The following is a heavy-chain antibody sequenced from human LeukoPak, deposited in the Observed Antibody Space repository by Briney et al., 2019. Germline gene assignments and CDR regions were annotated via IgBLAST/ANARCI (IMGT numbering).Heavy chain of an antibody. CDR2: ISSSSSYI. V-gene: IGHV3-21*01. J-gene: IGHJ3*02. Sequence: GGSLRLSCAASGFTFSSYSMNWVRQALGKGLEWVSSISSSSSYIYYADSVKGRFTISRDNAKNSLYLKMNSLRAEDTAVYYCARDVFIGGSGSSDAFDIWGQGTMVTVSS. D-gene: IGHD3-10*01. CDR3: ARDVFIGGSGSSDAFDI. CDR1: GFTFSSYS.